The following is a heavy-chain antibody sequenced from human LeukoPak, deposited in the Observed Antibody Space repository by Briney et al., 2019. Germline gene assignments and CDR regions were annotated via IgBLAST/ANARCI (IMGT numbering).Heavy chain of an antibody. J-gene: IGHJ4*02. Sequence: PGGSLRLSCAASGFTFSSYGMHWVRQAPGKGLEWVAVIWYDGSNKYYADAMKGRFTISRDNSKNTLYLQISNLRAEDTAVYFCAKVTGGDMITYGGLDYWGQGTLVTVSS. V-gene: IGHV3-33*06. CDR1: GFTFSSYG. CDR2: IWYDGSNK. D-gene: IGHD3-16*01. CDR3: AKVTGGDMITYGGLDY.